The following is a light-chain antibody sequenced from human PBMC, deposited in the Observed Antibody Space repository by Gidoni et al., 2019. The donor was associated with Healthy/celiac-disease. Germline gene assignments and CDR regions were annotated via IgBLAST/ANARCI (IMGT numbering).Light chain of an antibody. Sequence: PGERATLSCRASQTISSYLAWYQQKPGQAPRLLIYNASNRATGIPARFSGSGSGTDFTLTISSLEPEDFAVYFCQQRRNWPLTFGGGTKVEIK. CDR1: QTISSY. CDR3: QQRRNWPLT. J-gene: IGKJ4*01. CDR2: NAS. V-gene: IGKV3-11*01.